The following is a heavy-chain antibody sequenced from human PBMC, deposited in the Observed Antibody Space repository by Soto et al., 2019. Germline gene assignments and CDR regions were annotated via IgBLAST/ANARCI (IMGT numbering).Heavy chain of an antibody. D-gene: IGHD5-18*01. Sequence: PSETLSLTCTVSGGSISSSSYYWGWIRQPPGKGLEWIGSIFYSGSTYYNPSLKSRVTISVDTSKNQFSLKLSSVTAADTAVYYCSCIFSARYSYGFYYYHNAVPSRGSPVTVSS. J-gene: IGHJ6*02. CDR2: IFYSGST. V-gene: IGHV4-39*01. CDR1: GGSISSSSYY. CDR3: SCIFSARYSYGFYYYHNAV.